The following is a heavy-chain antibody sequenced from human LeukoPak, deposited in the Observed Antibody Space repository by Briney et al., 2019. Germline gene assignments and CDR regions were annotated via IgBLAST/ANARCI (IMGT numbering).Heavy chain of an antibody. Sequence: SQTLSLTCTVSSGSISSGGYYWSWIRQHPGKGLEWIGYIYYSGSTYYNPSLKSRVTISVDTSKDQFSLKLSSVTAADTAVYYCAREVTGSYLDYWGQGTLVTVSS. CDR2: IYYSGST. CDR3: AREVTGSYLDY. J-gene: IGHJ4*02. CDR1: SGSISSGGYY. V-gene: IGHV4-31*03. D-gene: IGHD3-10*01.